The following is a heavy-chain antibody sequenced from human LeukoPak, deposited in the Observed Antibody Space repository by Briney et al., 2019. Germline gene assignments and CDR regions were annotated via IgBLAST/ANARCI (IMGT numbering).Heavy chain of an antibody. J-gene: IGHJ4*02. CDR3: TAFGALLRYFDWLADY. D-gene: IGHD3-9*01. CDR1: GFTFSNAW. CDR2: IKSKTDNGTT. V-gene: IGHV3-15*01. Sequence: GGSLRLSCAASGFTFSNAWMRWVRQAPGKGLEWVGRIKSKTDNGTTDYAARVKGRFTISSDESKNTLHMQMNSLKSEDTAVYYCTAFGALLRYFDWLADYWGEGTLVTVSS.